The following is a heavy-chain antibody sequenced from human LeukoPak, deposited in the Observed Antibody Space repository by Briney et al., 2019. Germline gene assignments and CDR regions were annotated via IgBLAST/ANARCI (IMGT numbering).Heavy chain of an antibody. CDR3: ARGLTDVLRHFDWLTSYFDY. CDR2: INHSGST. D-gene: IGHD3-9*01. V-gene: IGHV4-34*01. CDR1: GGSFSGYY. J-gene: IGHJ4*02. Sequence: SETLSFTCAVYGGSFSGYYWSWIRQPPGKGLEWIGEINHSGSTNYNPSLKSRVTISVDTSKNQFSLKLSSVTAADTAVYYCARGLTDVLRHFDWLTSYFDYWGQGTLVTVSS.